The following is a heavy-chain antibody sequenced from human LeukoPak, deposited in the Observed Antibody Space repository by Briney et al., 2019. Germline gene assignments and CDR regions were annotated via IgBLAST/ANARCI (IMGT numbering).Heavy chain of an antibody. CDR1: GDSFSSYA. V-gene: IGHV1-69*15. CDR2: IIPVFGTT. J-gene: IGHJ6*03. D-gene: IGHD3-16*01. Sequence: SVNVSCKASGDSFSSYAITWVRQAPGQGLEWVGRIIPVFGTTTYAQKFQDRVTITADVGSSTAYLELTRLTSEDTALYFCAKQGAVRQDYYMDVWGNGTTVIVSS. CDR3: AKQGAVRQDYYMDV.